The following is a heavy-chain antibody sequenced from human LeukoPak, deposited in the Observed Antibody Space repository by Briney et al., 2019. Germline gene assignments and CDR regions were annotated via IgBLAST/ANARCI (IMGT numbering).Heavy chain of an antibody. V-gene: IGHV6-1*01. Sequence: SQTLSLTCAISGDSVSSNSAAWNWIRQSPSRGLEWLGRTYYRSKWYNDYAVSVKSRITINPDTSKNQFSLKLSSVTAADTAVYYCARLSIAAARYYYYYMDVWGKGTTVTISS. CDR1: GDSVSSNSAA. CDR3: ARLSIAAARYYYYYMDV. D-gene: IGHD6-13*01. CDR2: TYYRSKWYN. J-gene: IGHJ6*03.